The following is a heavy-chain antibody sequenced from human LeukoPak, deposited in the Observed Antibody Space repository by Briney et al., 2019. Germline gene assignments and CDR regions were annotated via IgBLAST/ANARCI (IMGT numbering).Heavy chain of an antibody. V-gene: IGHV3-23*01. D-gene: IGHD5-18*01. J-gene: IGHJ6*03. CDR1: GGSISSYY. CDR2: ISGSGGST. CDR3: AKSGYSYGRPNYYYYYYMDV. Sequence: ETLSLTCTVSGGSISSYYWSWIRQPPGKGLEWVSAISGSGGSTYYADSVKGRFTISRDNSKNTLYLQMNSLGAEDTAVYYCAKSGYSYGRPNYYYYYYMDVWGKGTTVTVSS.